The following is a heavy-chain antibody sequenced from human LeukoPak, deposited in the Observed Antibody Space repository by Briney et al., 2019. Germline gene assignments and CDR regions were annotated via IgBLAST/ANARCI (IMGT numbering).Heavy chain of an antibody. J-gene: IGHJ4*02. CDR3: TRQSENFSLDY. Sequence: GGSLRLSCAASGFTFSSYAMSWVRQAPGKGLEWVSAISDSGDATYYADSVKGRFTFSRDNSKNTLYLQMNSLRAEDTAVYFCTRQSENFSLDYWGQGTLVTVSS. V-gene: IGHV3-23*01. CDR1: GFTFSSYA. D-gene: IGHD3-3*01. CDR2: ISDSGDAT.